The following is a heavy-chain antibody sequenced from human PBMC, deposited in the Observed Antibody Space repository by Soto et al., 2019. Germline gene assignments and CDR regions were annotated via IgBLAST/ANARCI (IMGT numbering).Heavy chain of an antibody. Sequence: ESLKISCKGSGYSFTSYWISWVRQMPGKGLEWMGRIDPSDSYTNYSPSFQGHVTISADKSISTAYLQWSSLKASDTAMYYCAADYSNYVGARQNKYGMDVWGQGTTVTVSS. CDR3: AADYSNYVGARQNKYGMDV. D-gene: IGHD4-4*01. CDR1: GYSFTSYW. J-gene: IGHJ6*02. V-gene: IGHV5-10-1*01. CDR2: IDPSDSYT.